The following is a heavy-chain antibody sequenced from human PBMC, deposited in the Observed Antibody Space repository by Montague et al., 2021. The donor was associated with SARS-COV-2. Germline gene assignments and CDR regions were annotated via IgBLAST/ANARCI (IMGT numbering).Heavy chain of an antibody. Sequence: SETLSLTCVVYGGSFSGYYWSWIHQPPGKGLEWIGEINHSGSTNYNPSLKSRVTISVDTSKKQFSLRLNSATAADTAVYYCARGGGYSYGALDYWGQGTLVTVSS. CDR2: INHSGST. CDR1: GGSFSGYY. CDR3: ARGGGYSYGALDY. D-gene: IGHD5-18*01. V-gene: IGHV4-34*01. J-gene: IGHJ4*02.